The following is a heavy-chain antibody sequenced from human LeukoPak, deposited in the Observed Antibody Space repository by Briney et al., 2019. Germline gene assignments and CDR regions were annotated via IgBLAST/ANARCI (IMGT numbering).Heavy chain of an antibody. V-gene: IGHV3-66*01. J-gene: IGHJ4*02. CDR2: IYSGGST. CDR3: ARDLPPPGVVVVAATPLFDY. D-gene: IGHD2-15*01. CDR1: GFTFSDYY. Sequence: GGSLRLSCAASGFTFSDYYMSWVRQAPGKGLEWVSVIYSGGSTYYADSVKGRFTISRDNSKNTLYLQMNSLRAEDTAVYYCARDLPPPGVVVVAATPLFDYWGQGTLVTVSS.